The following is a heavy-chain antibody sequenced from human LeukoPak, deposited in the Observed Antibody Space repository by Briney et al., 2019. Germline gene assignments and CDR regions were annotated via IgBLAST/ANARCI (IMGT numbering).Heavy chain of an antibody. V-gene: IGHV3-21*01. D-gene: IGHD6-13*01. CDR1: GFTFSSYS. J-gene: IGHJ5*02. Sequence: KSGGSLRLSCAASGFTFSSYSMNWVRQAPGKGLEWVSSISSSSSYIYYADSVKGRFTISRNNAKNSLYLQMNSLRAEDTAVYYCARDRPYTSSSVPWGQGTLVTVSS. CDR3: ARDRPYTSSSVP. CDR2: ISSSSSYI.